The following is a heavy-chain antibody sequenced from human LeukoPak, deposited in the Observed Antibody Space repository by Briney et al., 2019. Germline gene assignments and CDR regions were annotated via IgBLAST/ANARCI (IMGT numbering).Heavy chain of an antibody. CDR1: GYSISSGYY. Sequence: SETLSLTCSVSGYSISSGYYWGWIRQPPGKGLEWIGSIYHSGSIYCNSSLKSRVTISVDTSKNQFSLKLSSVTAADTAVYYCARARNYGDYFDYWGQGTLVTVSS. V-gene: IGHV4-38-2*02. CDR3: ARARNYGDYFDY. D-gene: IGHD4-17*01. CDR2: IYHSGSI. J-gene: IGHJ4*02.